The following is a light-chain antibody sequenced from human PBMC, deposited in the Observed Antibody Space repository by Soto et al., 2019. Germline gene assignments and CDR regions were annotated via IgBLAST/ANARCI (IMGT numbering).Light chain of an antibody. CDR2: ETS. CDR1: QSVGRF. Sequence: EIVLTQAPATLSLSPGERATLSCRASQSVGRFVAWYQQKPGQAPRLLIYETSTRATGIPVRFSGSGSGTDFSLTISGLDPEYFALYYCQHRASWPISFGGVTKVEIK. J-gene: IGKJ4*01. V-gene: IGKV3-11*01. CDR3: QHRASWPIS.